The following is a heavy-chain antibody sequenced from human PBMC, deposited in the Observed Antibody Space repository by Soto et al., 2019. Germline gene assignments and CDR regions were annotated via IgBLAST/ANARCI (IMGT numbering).Heavy chain of an antibody. CDR1: GFTFSSYA. J-gene: IGHJ5*02. CDR2: ISGSGGST. D-gene: IGHD2-15*01. Sequence: PGGSLRLSCAASGFTFSSYAMSGVRQAPGKGLEWVSAISGSGGSTYYADSVKGRFTISRDNSKNTLYLQMNSLRAEDTAVYYCAKDANVVVVAATLWFDPWGQGTLVTVSS. CDR3: AKDANVVVVAATLWFDP. V-gene: IGHV3-23*01.